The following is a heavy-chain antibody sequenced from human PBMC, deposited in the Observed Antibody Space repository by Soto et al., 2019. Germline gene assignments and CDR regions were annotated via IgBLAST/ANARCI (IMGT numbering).Heavy chain of an antibody. CDR2: IKQDGSEK. Sequence: PGGSLRLSCAASGFTFSSYWMSWVRQAPGEGLEWVANIKQDGSEKYYVDSVKGRFTISRDNAKNSLYLQMNSLRAEDTAVYYCARIRMGVAGPFDYWGQGTLVTVSS. D-gene: IGHD6-19*01. CDR3: ARIRMGVAGPFDY. J-gene: IGHJ4*02. CDR1: GFTFSSYW. V-gene: IGHV3-7*01.